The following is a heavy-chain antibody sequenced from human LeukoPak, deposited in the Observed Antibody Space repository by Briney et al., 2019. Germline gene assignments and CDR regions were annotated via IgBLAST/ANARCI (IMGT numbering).Heavy chain of an antibody. CDR1: GYTFTSYD. Sequence: GASVKVSCKASGYTFTSYDINWVRQATGQGPEWMGWMNPNSGNTGYAQKFQGRVTITRNTSISTAYMELSSLRSEDTAVYYCARDLPYCSSTSCYTLFDYWGQGTLVTVSS. J-gene: IGHJ4*02. V-gene: IGHV1-8*03. D-gene: IGHD2-2*02. CDR3: ARDLPYCSSTSCYTLFDY. CDR2: MNPNSGNT.